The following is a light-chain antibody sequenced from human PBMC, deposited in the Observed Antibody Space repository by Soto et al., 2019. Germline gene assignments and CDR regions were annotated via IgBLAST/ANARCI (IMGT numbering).Light chain of an antibody. CDR2: GAS. V-gene: IGKV3-20*01. Sequence: IVLTQSTVTLSLSLGERAPLSCRASQSVRSGYFAWYQQKPGQAPRLLIVGASSRATGIPDRFSGGGSGTDFTLTISRLEPEDFALYYCHQYDNSPLTCGGGTKVDI. CDR3: HQYDNSPLT. CDR1: QSVRSGY. J-gene: IGKJ4*01.